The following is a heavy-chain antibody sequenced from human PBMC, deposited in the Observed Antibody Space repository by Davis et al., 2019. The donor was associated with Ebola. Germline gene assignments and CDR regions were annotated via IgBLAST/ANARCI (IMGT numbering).Heavy chain of an antibody. CDR1: GFTFSSYS. CDR3: ARGLSTVTTDYYYYYGMDV. Sequence: PGGSLRLSCAASGFTFSSYSMNWVRQAPGKGLEWVSYISSSSSTIYYADSVKGRFTISRDNAKNSLYLQLNSLRDEETAVYYCARGLSTVTTDYYYYYGMDVWGQGTTVTVSS. J-gene: IGHJ6*02. V-gene: IGHV3-48*02. D-gene: IGHD4-17*01. CDR2: ISSSSSTI.